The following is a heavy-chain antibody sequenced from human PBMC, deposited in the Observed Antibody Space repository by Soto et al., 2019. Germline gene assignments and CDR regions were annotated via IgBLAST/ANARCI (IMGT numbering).Heavy chain of an antibody. CDR2: INHLGSI. CDR1: GGSLSDYF. Sequence: SETLSLTCVVSGGSLSDYFWSWIRQPPGMALEWIGEINHLGSINYNPSLKSRVTMSVDTSKNQFSLTLNSVTAADTATYYCARGGISHWTYFYYMDVWDRGTTVT. J-gene: IGHJ6*03. CDR3: ARGGISHWTYFYYMDV. D-gene: IGHD2-21*01. V-gene: IGHV4-34*01.